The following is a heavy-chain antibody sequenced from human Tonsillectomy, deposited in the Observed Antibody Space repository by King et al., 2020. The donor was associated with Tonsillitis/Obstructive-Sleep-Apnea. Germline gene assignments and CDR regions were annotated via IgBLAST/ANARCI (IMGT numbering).Heavy chain of an antibody. D-gene: IGHD2-21*02. J-gene: IGHJ4*02. CDR2: IHYSGIT. CDR1: GGSITTYY. CDR3: ARGHTAFFDS. Sequence: VQLQESGPGLVKPPETLSLTCTIPGGSITTYYWSWIRQPPGKGLEWIGYIHYSGITNYNPSFKSRVAISVDTPKNQFSLKLSSVTAADTALYFCARGHTAFFDSWGPGILVTVSS. V-gene: IGHV4-59*01.